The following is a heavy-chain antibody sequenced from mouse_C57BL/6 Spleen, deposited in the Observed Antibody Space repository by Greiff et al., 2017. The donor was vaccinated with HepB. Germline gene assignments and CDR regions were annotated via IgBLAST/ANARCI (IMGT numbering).Heavy chain of an antibody. CDR1: GYTFTSYW. CDR3: ARGWGGYFDY. D-gene: IGHD2-3*01. Sequence: QVHVKQPGAELVRPGSSVKLSCKASGYTFTSYWMDWVKQRPGQGLEWIGNIYPSDSETHYNQKFKDKATLTVDKSSSTAYMQLSSLTSEDSAVYYCARGWGGYFDYWGQGTTLTVSS. CDR2: IYPSDSET. J-gene: IGHJ2*01. V-gene: IGHV1-61*01.